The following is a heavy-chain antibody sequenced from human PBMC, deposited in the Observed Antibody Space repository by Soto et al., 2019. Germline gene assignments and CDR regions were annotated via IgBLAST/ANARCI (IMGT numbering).Heavy chain of an antibody. CDR3: ARHEATYYNFYGMDV. J-gene: IGHJ6*02. CDR2: IHPGESDT. V-gene: IGHV5-51*01. Sequence: GESLKISCKSYGYSFTTYWIAWVRQMPWKGLEWMGSIHPGESDTRYSPSFQGQVTISADRSITTAYLQWSSLKASDTARYYCARHEATYYNFYGMDVWGQGTTVTVSS. CDR1: GYSFTTYW.